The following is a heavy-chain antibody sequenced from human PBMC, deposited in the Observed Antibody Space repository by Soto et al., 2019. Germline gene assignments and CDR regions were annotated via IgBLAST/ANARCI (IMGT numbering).Heavy chain of an antibody. J-gene: IGHJ6*03. D-gene: IGHD3-3*01. CDR3: ARSNRCTVWSGYCNYYYYMDV. CDR2: INHSGST. CDR1: GGSFSGYY. Sequence: SETLSLTCAVYGGSFSGYYWSWIRQPPWKGLEWIGEINHSGSTNYNPSLKSRVTIPVDTSKNQFSLKLSSVTAADTAVYYCARSNRCTVWSGYCNYYYYMDVWGKGTTVTVSS. V-gene: IGHV4-34*01.